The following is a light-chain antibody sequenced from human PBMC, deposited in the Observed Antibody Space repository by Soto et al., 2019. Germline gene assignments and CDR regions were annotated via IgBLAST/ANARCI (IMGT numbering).Light chain of an antibody. J-gene: IGLJ1*01. CDR2: DVS. CDR3: SSYTSSSTHV. CDR1: SSDVGANNF. V-gene: IGLV2-14*03. Sequence: QSVLTQPASVSGSPGQSITISCTGTSSDVGANNFVSWYQQHPGKVPKLMIFDVSSRPSGVSDRFSGSKSGNTASLTISGLQAEDEGDYYCSSYTSSSTHVFGSGTKLTVL.